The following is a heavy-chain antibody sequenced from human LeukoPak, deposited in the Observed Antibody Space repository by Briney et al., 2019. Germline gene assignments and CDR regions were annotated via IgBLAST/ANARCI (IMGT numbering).Heavy chain of an antibody. CDR2: INPSGGST. D-gene: IGHD3-22*01. CDR3: ARGRHYYDSSDYYYEGDGFDI. V-gene: IGHV1-46*01. CDR1: GDCFTRYY. Sequence: ASVKVSCMASGDCFTRYYLHWVRQALRQGLEWMGIINPSGGSTSYAQKLQGTVTLTRDMSTSTVYMELSYLRSEDTAVYYCARGRHYYDSSDYYYEGDGFDIWGQGTMVTVSS. J-gene: IGHJ3*02.